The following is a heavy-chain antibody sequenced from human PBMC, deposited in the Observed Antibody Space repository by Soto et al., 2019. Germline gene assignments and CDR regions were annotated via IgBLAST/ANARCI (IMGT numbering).Heavy chain of an antibody. D-gene: IGHD5-18*01. V-gene: IGHV5-51*01. CDR2: IYPGDSDT. J-gene: IGHJ6*02. CDR3: ARQALFDVDTANAGGMDV. Sequence: VKISCEGCGGSFTGYWSGWVRQITGKGLEWMGIIYPGDSDTRYSPSFQGQVTISADKSISTAYLQWSSLKASDTAMYYCARQALFDVDTANAGGMDVWGQGTTVTVSS. CDR1: GGSFTGYW.